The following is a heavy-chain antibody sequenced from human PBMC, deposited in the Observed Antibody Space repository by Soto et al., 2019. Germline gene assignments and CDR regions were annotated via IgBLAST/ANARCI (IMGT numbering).Heavy chain of an antibody. J-gene: IGHJ1*01. D-gene: IGHD6-6*01. CDR2: IYYSGST. CDR3: ANFGRGAAPSAEYFQH. Sequence: SSETLSLTCTVSGGSISSGGYYWSWIRQHPGKGLERIGYIYYSGSTYYNPSLKSRVTISVDTSKNQFSLKLSSVTAADTAVYYCANFGRGAAPSAEYFQHWGQGTLVTVSS. CDR1: GGSISSGGYY. V-gene: IGHV4-31*03.